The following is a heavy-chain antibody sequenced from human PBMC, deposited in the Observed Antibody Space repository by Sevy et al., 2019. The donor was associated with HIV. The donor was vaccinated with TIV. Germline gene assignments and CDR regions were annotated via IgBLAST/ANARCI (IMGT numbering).Heavy chain of an antibody. CDR3: AKRGGHDTSGYVSYYYYGMDV. CDR2: ISFDGYTK. Sequence: GGSLRLSCAASGFSFRNYGMHWVRQAPGNGLEWLALISFDGYTKYYGDSVKGRFTISRDNSKNTLYLKMNSLRVEDTAVYYCAKRGGHDTSGYVSYYYYGMDVSGQRTTVTVSS. CDR1: GFSFRNYG. V-gene: IGHV3-30*18. D-gene: IGHD3-22*01. J-gene: IGHJ6*02.